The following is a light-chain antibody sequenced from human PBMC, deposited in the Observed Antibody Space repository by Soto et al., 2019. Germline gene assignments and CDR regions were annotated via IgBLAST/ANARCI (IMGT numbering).Light chain of an antibody. V-gene: IGKV1-5*03. CDR1: QSISSW. CDR3: QQYNTYPYT. J-gene: IGKJ2*01. CDR2: KAS. Sequence: DIKMTQSPSTLSASVGDRVTITCRASQSISSWLAWYQQKPGKAPNLLIYKASSLESGVPSSFSGSGSGTEFTLTISSLQPDDFATYYCQQYNTYPYTFGQGTKLEIK.